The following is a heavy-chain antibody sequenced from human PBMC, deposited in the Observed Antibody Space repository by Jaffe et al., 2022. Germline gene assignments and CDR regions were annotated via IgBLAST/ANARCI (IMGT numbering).Heavy chain of an antibody. Sequence: QVQLQESGPGLVKPSETLSLTCAVSGYSISSGYYWGWIRQPPGKGLEWIGSIYHSGSTYYNPSLKSRVTISVDTSKNQFSLKLSSVTAADTAVYYCATSHYYDSSGYYRLLFDYWGQGTLVTVSS. CDR3: ATSHYYDSSGYYRLLFDY. CDR1: GYSISSGYY. J-gene: IGHJ4*02. D-gene: IGHD3-22*01. CDR2: IYHSGST. V-gene: IGHV4-38-2*01.